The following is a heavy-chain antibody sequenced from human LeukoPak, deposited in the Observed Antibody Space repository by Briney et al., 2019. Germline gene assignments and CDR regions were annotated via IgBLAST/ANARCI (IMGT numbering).Heavy chain of an antibody. CDR3: ARGGNVDVVVPAARPYYFDY. J-gene: IGHJ4*02. V-gene: IGHV4-34*01. Sequence: PSETLSLTCAVCGGSFSGYYWSWIRQPPGKGLEWIGEINHSGSTNYNPSLKSRVTISVDTSKNQFSLKLSSVTAADTAVYYCARGGNVDVVVPAARPYYFDYWGQGTLVTVSS. D-gene: IGHD2-2*01. CDR2: INHSGST. CDR1: GGSFSGYY.